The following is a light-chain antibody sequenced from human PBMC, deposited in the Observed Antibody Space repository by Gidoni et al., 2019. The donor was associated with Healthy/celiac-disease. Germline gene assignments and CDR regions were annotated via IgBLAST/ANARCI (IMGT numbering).Light chain of an antibody. J-gene: IGKJ3*01. CDR3: QQLNSYPL. CDR2: AA. V-gene: IGKV1-9*01. CDR1: QGISSY. Sequence: DIQLTQSPSFLSASVGDRVTITCRASQGISSYLDWYQQKPGKAPKLLIYAASRFSSSGSGTEFTLTISILQPEDFATYYCQQLNSYPLFGPGTKVDIK.